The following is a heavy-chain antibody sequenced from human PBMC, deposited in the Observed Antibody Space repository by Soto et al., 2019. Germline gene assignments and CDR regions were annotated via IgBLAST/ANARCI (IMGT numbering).Heavy chain of an antibody. CDR2: INKDGSQK. J-gene: IGHJ4*02. CDR1: VFTLSNYC. D-gene: IGHD7-27*01. Sequence: LRLSCAASVFTLSNYCMTWVRQAPGKGLEWVANINKDGSQKNCVDSVKGRFTIARDNGQNSLSLQINSLRVEDTAVYYCVRELGLAYWGQGALVTVSS. V-gene: IGHV3-7*03. CDR3: VRELGLAY.